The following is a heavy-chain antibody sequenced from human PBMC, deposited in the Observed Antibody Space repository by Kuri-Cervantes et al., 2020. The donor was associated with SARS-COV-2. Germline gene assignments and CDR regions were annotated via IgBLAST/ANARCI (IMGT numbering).Heavy chain of an antibody. CDR1: GFTFSSYW. CDR2: ISSSSSYI. J-gene: IGHJ4*02. Sequence: GGSLRLSCAASGFTFSSYWMSWVRQAPGKGLEWVSSISSSSSYIYYADSVKGRFTISRDNAKNSLYLQMNSLRAEDTAVYYCAKGSKALEYYYDSSSSDYWGQGTLVTVSS. V-gene: IGHV3-21*01. CDR3: AKGSKALEYYYDSSSSDY. D-gene: IGHD3-22*01.